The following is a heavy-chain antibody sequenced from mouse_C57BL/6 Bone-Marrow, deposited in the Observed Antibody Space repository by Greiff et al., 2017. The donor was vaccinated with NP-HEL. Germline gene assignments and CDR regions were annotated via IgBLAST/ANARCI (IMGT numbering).Heavy chain of an antibody. D-gene: IGHD1-1*01. Sequence: VQLQQPGAELVKPGASVKLSCKASGYTFTSYWMHWVKQRPGQGLEWIGMIHPNSGSTNYNEKFKSKATLTVDKSSSTAYMQLSSLTSEDSAVYYCASLYYGSPWFAYWGQGTLVTVSA. V-gene: IGHV1-64*01. J-gene: IGHJ3*01. CDR3: ASLYYGSPWFAY. CDR1: GYTFTSYW. CDR2: IHPNSGST.